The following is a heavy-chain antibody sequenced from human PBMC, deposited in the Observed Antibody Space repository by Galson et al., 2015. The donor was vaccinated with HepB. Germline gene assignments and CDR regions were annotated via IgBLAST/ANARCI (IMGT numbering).Heavy chain of an antibody. V-gene: IGHV1-69*13. CDR3: AREGGAYCGGDCPPGPDAFDI. CDR2: IIPIFGTA. Sequence: SVKVSCKASGGTFSSYAISWVRQAPGQGLEWMGGIIPIFGTANYAQKFQGRITITADESTSTAYMELSSLRSEDTAVYYCAREGGAYCGGDCPPGPDAFDIWGQGTMVTVSS. J-gene: IGHJ3*02. CDR1: GGTFSSYA. D-gene: IGHD2-21*02.